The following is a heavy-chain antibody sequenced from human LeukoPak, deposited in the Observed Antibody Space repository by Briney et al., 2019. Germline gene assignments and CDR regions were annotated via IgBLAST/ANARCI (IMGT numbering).Heavy chain of an antibody. CDR3: ARYSELVNYYYYYGMDV. V-gene: IGHV4-34*01. CDR2: INHSGST. CDR1: GGSFSGYY. Sequence: PSETLSLTCAVYGGSFSGYYWSWIRQPPGKGLEWIGGINHSGSTNYNPSLKSRVTISVDTSKNQFSLKLSSVTAADTAVYYCARYSELVNYYYYYGMDVWGQGTTVTVSS. D-gene: IGHD1-7*01. J-gene: IGHJ6*02.